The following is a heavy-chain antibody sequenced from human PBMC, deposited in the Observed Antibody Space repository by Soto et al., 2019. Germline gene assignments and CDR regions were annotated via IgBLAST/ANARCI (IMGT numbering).Heavy chain of an antibody. CDR1: GGTIGSGGYY. CDR3: ARDFRVRGVISPYYYGMDV. CDR2: IYYSGST. V-gene: IGHV4-31*03. J-gene: IGHJ6*02. D-gene: IGHD3-10*01. Sequence: PSETLSLTCTVSGGTIGSGGYYWSWIRQHPGKGLEWIGYIYYSGSTYYNPSLKSRVTISVDTSKNQFSLKLSSVTAADTAVYYCARDFRVRGVISPYYYGMDVWGQGTTVTVS.